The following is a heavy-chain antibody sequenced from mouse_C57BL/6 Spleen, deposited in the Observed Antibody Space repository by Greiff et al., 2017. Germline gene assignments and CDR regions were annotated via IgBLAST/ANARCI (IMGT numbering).Heavy chain of an antibody. J-gene: IGHJ2*01. V-gene: IGHV1-80*01. D-gene: IGHD2-4*01. Sequence: VMLVESGAELVKPGASVKISCKASGYAFSSYWMNWVKQRPGKGLEWIGQIYPGDGDTNYNGKFKGKATLTADKSSSTAYMQLSSLTSEDSAVYFCARERAYDYDGFDYWGQGTTLTVSS. CDR3: ARERAYDYDGFDY. CDR1: GYAFSSYW. CDR2: IYPGDGDT.